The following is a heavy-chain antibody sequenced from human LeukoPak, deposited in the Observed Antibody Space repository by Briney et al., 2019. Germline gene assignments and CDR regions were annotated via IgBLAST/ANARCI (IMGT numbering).Heavy chain of an antibody. Sequence: PGGSLRLSCAASGFTFSSYEMNWVRQAPGKGLEWVSYISSSGSTIYYADSVKGRFTISRDNAKNSLYLQMNSLRAEDTAVYYCARALGFGYCSSTSCYIPPYWGQEPWSPSPQ. J-gene: IGHJ4*01. CDR2: ISSSGSTI. CDR3: ARALGFGYCSSTSCYIPPY. CDR1: GFTFSSYE. D-gene: IGHD2-2*02. V-gene: IGHV3-48*03.